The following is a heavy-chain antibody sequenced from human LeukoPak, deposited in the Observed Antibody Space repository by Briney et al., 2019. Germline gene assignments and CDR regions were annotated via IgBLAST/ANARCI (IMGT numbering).Heavy chain of an antibody. CDR3: ARAEGYSYGLFDP. Sequence: ASVKVSCKASGGTFSSYAISWVRQAPGQGLEWMGWINPNSGGTNYAQKFQGRVTMTRDTSISTAYMELSRLRSDDTAVYYCARAEGYSYGLFDPWGQGTLVTVSS. J-gene: IGHJ5*02. V-gene: IGHV1-2*02. CDR2: INPNSGGT. CDR1: GGTFSSYA. D-gene: IGHD5-18*01.